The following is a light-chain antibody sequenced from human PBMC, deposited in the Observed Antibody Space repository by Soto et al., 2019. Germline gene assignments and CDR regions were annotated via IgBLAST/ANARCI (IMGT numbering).Light chain of an antibody. CDR1: QSITIY. Sequence: DIQMTQSPSSLSASVGDRVTITCRASQSITIYLNWYQQKPGEAPNLLIFGASTLQSGVTSRFRGSGSGTDFTLTISSLQPEDFATYYCQQSYSTLWTFVQGTKVEIK. CDR3: QQSYSTLWT. V-gene: IGKV1-39*01. CDR2: GAS. J-gene: IGKJ1*01.